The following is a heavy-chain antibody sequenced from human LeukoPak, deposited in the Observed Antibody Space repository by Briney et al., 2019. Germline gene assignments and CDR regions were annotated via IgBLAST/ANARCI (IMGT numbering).Heavy chain of an antibody. V-gene: IGHV3-30*04. CDR3: ARSGKDV. J-gene: IGHJ6*02. CDR2: ISDDGSTK. Sequence: GGSLRLSCAASGFPFSGYAMHWVRQAPGKGREWLAVISDDGSTKYHVDSVKGRFTTSRDNSKNTLFLQMNSLKPEYTAVYYCARSGKDVWGQGTTVTVSS. CDR1: GFPFSGYA.